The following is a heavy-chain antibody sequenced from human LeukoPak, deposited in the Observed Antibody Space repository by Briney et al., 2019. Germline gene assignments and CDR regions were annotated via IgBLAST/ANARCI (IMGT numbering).Heavy chain of an antibody. Sequence: GGSLRLSSAASVFTLCRFAMNCVRQAPGKGLGWGSSIGGTGTVTYYGDSVKGRFTISRDNSKKTVHLEMSGLRADDTAVYYCAKDLYGDGGYCFEYWGQGTLVTVSS. D-gene: IGHD2-21*01. CDR2: IGGTGTVT. V-gene: IGHV3-23*01. J-gene: IGHJ4*02. CDR1: VFTLCRFA. CDR3: AKDLYGDGGYCFEY.